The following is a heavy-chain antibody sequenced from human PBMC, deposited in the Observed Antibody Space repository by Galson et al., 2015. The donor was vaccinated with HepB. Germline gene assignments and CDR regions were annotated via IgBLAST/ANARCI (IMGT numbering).Heavy chain of an antibody. J-gene: IGHJ4*02. Sequence: SVKVSCKASGYTFTGYYMYWVRQAPGQGLEWMGRINPNNGDTNYAQKFQGRVTMTTDTSISTAYMELSRLRSDDTSVYYCAREISRATTFLDYWGQGTLVTVSS. CDR1: GYTFTGYY. CDR3: AREISRATTFLDY. D-gene: IGHD5-24*01. CDR2: INPNNGDT. V-gene: IGHV1-2*06.